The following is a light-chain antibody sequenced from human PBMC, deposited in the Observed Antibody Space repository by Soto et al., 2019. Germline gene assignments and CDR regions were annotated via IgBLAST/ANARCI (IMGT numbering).Light chain of an antibody. Sequence: DVQMTQSPSSLSASVGDTVTITCRASQSINNYLNWYEQKPGEAPKLLMYSASTLQSGVPSRFSGSGSGTEFPLTISSLQPDVFETYYCEQYNLYSAAFGQGTKV. J-gene: IGKJ1*01. CDR2: SAS. CDR3: EQYNLYSAA. CDR1: QSINNY. V-gene: IGKV1-39*01.